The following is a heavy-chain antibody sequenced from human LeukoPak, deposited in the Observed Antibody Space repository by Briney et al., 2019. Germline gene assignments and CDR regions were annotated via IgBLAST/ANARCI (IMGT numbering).Heavy chain of an antibody. Sequence: TSQTMSLTCTVSGGSISSGDYYWSWIRQPPGKGLEWIGYIYYSGSTYYNPSLKSRVTISVDTSKNQFSLKLSSVTAAATAVYYCTREDFGVAIYFHYWGQGTLVTVSS. CDR2: IYYSGST. V-gene: IGHV4-30-4*08. CDR3: TREDFGVAIYFHY. D-gene: IGHD3-3*01. CDR1: GGSISSGDYY. J-gene: IGHJ4*02.